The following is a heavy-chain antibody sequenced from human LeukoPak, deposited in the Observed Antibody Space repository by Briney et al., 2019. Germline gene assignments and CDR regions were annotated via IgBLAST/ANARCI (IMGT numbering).Heavy chain of an antibody. D-gene: IGHD3-10*01. CDR1: GFTFTSYS. CDR3: VRSPREYYFDY. CDR2: ISSGAGTI. Sequence: GGSLRLSCVAAGFTFTSYSFNWVRQAPGKGPEWISYISSGAGTINYADSMKGRFTISRDNAKNSLYLQMNSLRVEDTAVYYCVRSPREYYFDYWGQGTLVTVSS. J-gene: IGHJ4*02. V-gene: IGHV3-48*04.